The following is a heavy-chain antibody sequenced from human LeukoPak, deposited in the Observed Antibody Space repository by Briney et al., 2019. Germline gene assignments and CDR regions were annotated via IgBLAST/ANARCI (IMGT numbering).Heavy chain of an antibody. CDR2: INPSGGST. Sequence: ASVKVSCKASGYTFTSYYMHWVRQAPGQGLEWMGIINPSGGSTSYAQKFQGRVTMTRDTSTSTVYMELSSLRAEDTAVYYCAKVGSSPWELPPGAYYFDYWGQGTLVTVSS. CDR1: GYTFTSYY. J-gene: IGHJ4*02. D-gene: IGHD1-26*01. V-gene: IGHV1-46*01. CDR3: AKVGSSPWELPPGAYYFDY.